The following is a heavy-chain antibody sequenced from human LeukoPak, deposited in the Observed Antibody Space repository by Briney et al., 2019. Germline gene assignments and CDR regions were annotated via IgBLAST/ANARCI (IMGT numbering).Heavy chain of an antibody. CDR3: ASSPRGYSGYDNFDY. V-gene: IGHV4-59*08. CDR1: GGSISSYY. CDR2: IYYSGST. D-gene: IGHD5-12*01. Sequence: SETLSLTCTVSGGSISSYYWSWIRQPPGKGLEWIGYIYYSGSTNYNPSLKSRVTISVDTSKNQFSLKLSSVTAAGTAVYYCASSPRGYSGYDNFDYWGQGTLVTVSS. J-gene: IGHJ4*02.